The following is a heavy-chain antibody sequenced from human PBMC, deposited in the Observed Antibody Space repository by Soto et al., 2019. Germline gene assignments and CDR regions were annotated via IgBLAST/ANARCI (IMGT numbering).Heavy chain of an antibody. CDR3: AKDAGTNMRGAFNFDY. D-gene: IGHD1-1*01. Sequence: GGSLRLSCAASGFTFSSYAMSWVRQAPGKGLEWVSAISGSGGSTYYADSVKGRFTISRDNSKNTLYLQMNSLRAEDTAVYYCAKDAGTNMRGAFNFDYWGQGTLVTVSS. J-gene: IGHJ4*02. CDR2: ISGSGGST. CDR1: GFTFSSYA. V-gene: IGHV3-23*01.